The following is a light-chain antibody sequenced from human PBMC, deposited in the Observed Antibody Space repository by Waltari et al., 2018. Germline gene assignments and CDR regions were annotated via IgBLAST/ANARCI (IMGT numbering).Light chain of an antibody. CDR3: QQYSKRPLT. J-gene: IGKJ4*01. V-gene: IGKV3-15*01. Sequence: DIVMTQSPATLSVSPGERATLSYRASQGVSANLAWYQQKPGQAPRLLIYGASTRATGIPARFSGSGSGTEFTLTISSPQSEDFAVYYCQQYSKRPLTFGGGTKVEIK. CDR1: QGVSAN. CDR2: GAS.